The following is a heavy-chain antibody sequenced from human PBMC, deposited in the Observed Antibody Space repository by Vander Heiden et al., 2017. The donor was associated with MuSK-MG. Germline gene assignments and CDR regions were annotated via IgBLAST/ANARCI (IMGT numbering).Heavy chain of an antibody. CDR1: GFTFSSYA. Sequence: EVQLLESGGGLVQPGGSLRPACGASGFTFSSYAMSWVRQAPGKGLEWVSAISGSGGSTYYADSVKGRFTISRDNSKNTLDLQMNSLRAEDTAVYYCAKDMFNYYGSGSYYYYYYGMDVWGQGTTVTVSS. V-gene: IGHV3-23*01. J-gene: IGHJ6*02. CDR3: AKDMFNYYGSGSYYYYYYGMDV. D-gene: IGHD3-10*01. CDR2: ISGSGGST.